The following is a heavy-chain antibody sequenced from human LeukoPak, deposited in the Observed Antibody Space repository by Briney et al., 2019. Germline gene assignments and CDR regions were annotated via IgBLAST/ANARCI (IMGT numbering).Heavy chain of an antibody. J-gene: IGHJ6*03. D-gene: IGHD1-14*01. V-gene: IGHV3-53*05. CDR2: IYSGGRT. CDR1: GFTVSRNY. Sequence: GGSLRLSCAASGFTVSRNYMSWVRQAPGKGLEWVSVIYSGGRTYYADSVKGRFTISRDNSKNTLYLKMNSLRSEDTAVYYCARGTLSGFYYYYYYMDVWGKGTTVTISS. CDR3: ARGTLSGFYYYYYYMDV.